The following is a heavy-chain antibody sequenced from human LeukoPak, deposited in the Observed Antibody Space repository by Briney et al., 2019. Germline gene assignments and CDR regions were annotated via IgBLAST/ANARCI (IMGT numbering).Heavy chain of an antibody. Sequence: ASVKVSCKASRYTFTGYYMHWVRQAPGQGLEWMGWINPKSGGTNYAQKFQGRVTMTSDTFISTGYMELRSLRSDDTAVYYCARDPGVLGHSSAWGQGTLVSVSS. J-gene: IGHJ1*01. D-gene: IGHD3-3*02. V-gene: IGHV1-2*02. CDR3: ARDPGVLGHSSA. CDR2: INPKSGGT. CDR1: RYTFTGYY.